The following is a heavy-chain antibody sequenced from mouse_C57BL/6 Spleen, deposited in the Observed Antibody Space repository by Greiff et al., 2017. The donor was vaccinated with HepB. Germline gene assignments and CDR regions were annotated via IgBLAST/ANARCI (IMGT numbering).Heavy chain of an antibody. CDR2: IRNKANGYTT. Sequence: EVKLVESGGGLVQPGGSLSLSCAASGFTFTDYYMSWVRQPPGKALEWLGFIRNKANGYTTEYSASVKVRFTISRDNSQSILYLQMNALRAEDSATYYCARSYDYVYFDVWGTGTTVTVSS. CDR1: GFTFTDYY. CDR3: ARSYDYVYFDV. J-gene: IGHJ1*03. D-gene: IGHD2-4*01. V-gene: IGHV7-3*01.